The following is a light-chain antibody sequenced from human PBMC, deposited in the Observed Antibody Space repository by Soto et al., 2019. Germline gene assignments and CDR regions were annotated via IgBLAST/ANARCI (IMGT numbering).Light chain of an antibody. V-gene: IGKV1-9*01. Sequence: DIQLTQSPSFLSASVGDRVTITCRASQGIYSYLAWYQQKPGKAPKLLIYAASTLQSGVPSRFSGSGSGTEFTLTISSLQPEDFATYYCQHRDTFGPGTKVDIK. CDR2: AAS. CDR1: QGIYSY. J-gene: IGKJ3*01. CDR3: QHRDT.